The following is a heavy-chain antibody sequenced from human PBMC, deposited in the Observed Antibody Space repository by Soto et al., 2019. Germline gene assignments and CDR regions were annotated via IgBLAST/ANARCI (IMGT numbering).Heavy chain of an antibody. V-gene: IGHV3-21*01. D-gene: IGHD3-10*01. Sequence: GGSLRLSCAASGFTFSSYSMNWVRQAPGKGLEWVSSISSSSSYIYYADSVKGRFTISRDNAKNSLYLQMNSLRAEDTAVYYCARDWSYGSGSYYLFDYWGQGTLVTVSS. CDR1: GFTFSSYS. J-gene: IGHJ4*02. CDR2: ISSSSSYI. CDR3: ARDWSYGSGSYYLFDY.